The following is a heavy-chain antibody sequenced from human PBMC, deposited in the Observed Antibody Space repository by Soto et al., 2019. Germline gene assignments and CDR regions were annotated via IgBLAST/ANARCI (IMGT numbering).Heavy chain of an antibody. J-gene: IGHJ6*03. V-gene: IGHV3-33*01. CDR1: GFTFSSYG. CDR3: ARVDSSSIDYYYYYMDV. D-gene: IGHD6-6*01. Sequence: GGSLRLSCAASGFTFSSYGMHWVRQAPGKGLEWVAVIWYDGSNKYYADSVKGRFTISRDNSKNTLYLQMNSLRAEDTAVYYCARVDSSSIDYYYYYMDVWGKGTTVTVSS. CDR2: IWYDGSNK.